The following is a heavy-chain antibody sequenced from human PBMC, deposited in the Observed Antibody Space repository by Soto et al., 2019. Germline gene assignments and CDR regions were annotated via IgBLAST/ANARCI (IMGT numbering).Heavy chain of an antibody. CDR3: ARDRLDGADVDS. V-gene: IGHV4-4*02. Sequence: QVQLQESGPGLVKPSGTLSLTCTVSTGSISSSTWWSWGRQSPGKGLEWIGEVAQNGSVGSIPSLKGRLTILLDNPTNRFSLRLPSVPAADTAVYYCARDRLDGADVDSWGQGILVTVSS. J-gene: IGHJ4*02. CDR2: VAQNGSV. CDR1: TGSISSSTW.